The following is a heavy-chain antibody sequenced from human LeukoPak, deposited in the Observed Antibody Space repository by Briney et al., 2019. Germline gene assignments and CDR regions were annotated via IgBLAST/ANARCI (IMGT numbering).Heavy chain of an antibody. CDR2: IYYSGST. CDR3: ARADSSSWYEVDY. V-gene: IGHV4-61*01. Sequence: PSETLSLTCTVSGGSVSSGSYYWSWIRQPPGKGLEWIGYIYYSGSTNYNPSLKSRVTISVDTSKNQFSLKLSSVTAADTAVYYCARADSSSWYEVDYWGQGTLVTVSS. D-gene: IGHD6-13*01. J-gene: IGHJ4*02. CDR1: GGSVSSGSYY.